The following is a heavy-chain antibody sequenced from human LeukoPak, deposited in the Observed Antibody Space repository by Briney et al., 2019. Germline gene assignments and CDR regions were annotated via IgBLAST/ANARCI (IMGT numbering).Heavy chain of an antibody. J-gene: IGHJ4*02. Sequence: PGGSLRLSCAASGFTFSSYSTNWVRQAPGKGLEWVSYISSSSSTIYYADSVKGRFTISRDNAKNSLYLQMNSLRAEDTAVYYCARDDSADTVMFRPLDYWGQGTLVTVSS. CDR2: ISSSSSTI. CDR1: GFTFSSYS. D-gene: IGHD5-18*01. CDR3: ARDDSADTVMFRPLDY. V-gene: IGHV3-48*01.